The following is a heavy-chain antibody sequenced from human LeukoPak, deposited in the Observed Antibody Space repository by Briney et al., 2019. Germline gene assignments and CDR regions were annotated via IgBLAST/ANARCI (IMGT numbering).Heavy chain of an antibody. D-gene: IGHD4/OR15-4a*01. CDR1: GFTFSRYW. J-gene: IGHJ4*02. Sequence: GGSLRLSCTVSGFTFSRYWMSWVRQAPGKGLEWVSFIYSDNTHYSDTVKGRFTISRDNSKNTLYLQMNSLRAEDTAVYYCARRAGAYSHPYDYWGQGTLVTVSS. CDR2: IYSDNT. V-gene: IGHV3-53*01. CDR3: ARRAGAYSHPYDY.